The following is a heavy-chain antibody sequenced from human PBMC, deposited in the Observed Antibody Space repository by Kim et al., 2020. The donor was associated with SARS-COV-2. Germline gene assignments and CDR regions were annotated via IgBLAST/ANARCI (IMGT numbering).Heavy chain of an antibody. V-gene: IGHV3-33*01. Sequence: GGSLRLSCAASGFVFSSYGMHWVRQAPGKGLEWVAVIWYDGSGKYYSDSVKGRFTISRDNPKNTLFLQMNSVRAEDTAVYYCAREDYGGNPDYFYGMDVLGQGTTVTVSS. D-gene: IGHD2-15*01. CDR2: IWYDGSGK. J-gene: IGHJ6*02. CDR1: GFVFSSYG. CDR3: AREDYGGNPDYFYGMDV.